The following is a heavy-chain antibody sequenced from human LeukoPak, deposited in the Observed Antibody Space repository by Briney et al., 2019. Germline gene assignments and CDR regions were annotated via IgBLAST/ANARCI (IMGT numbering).Heavy chain of an antibody. J-gene: IGHJ4*02. CDR2: IYTSGST. CDR1: GGSISSYY. V-gene: IGHV4-4*07. CDR3: ARYWPYGSGSYYPSFDY. Sequence: PSETLSLTCTVSGGSISSYYWSWIRQPAGKGLEWIGRIYTSGSTNYNPSLKSRVTMSVDTSKNQFSLKLSSVTAADTAVYYCARYWPYGSGSYYPSFDYWGQGTLVTVSS. D-gene: IGHD3-10*01.